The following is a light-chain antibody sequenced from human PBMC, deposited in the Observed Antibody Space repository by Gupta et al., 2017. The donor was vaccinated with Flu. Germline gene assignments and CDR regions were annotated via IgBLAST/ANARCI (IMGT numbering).Light chain of an antibody. J-gene: IGLJ2*01. Sequence: GQTNTSTVSGCKVGDNYISWFQQKPGQAPVLLMYQDIKRPSGIPARFSGSKSGNTATLTTSGTQARDEADYYCQACDSSTDVVVFGGGTKLTVL. CDR1: KVGDNY. V-gene: IGLV3-1*01. CDR3: QACDSSTDVVV. CDR2: QDI.